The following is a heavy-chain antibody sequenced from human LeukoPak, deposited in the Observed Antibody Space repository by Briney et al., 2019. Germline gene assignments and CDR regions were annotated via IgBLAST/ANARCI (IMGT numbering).Heavy chain of an antibody. CDR3: ANHRSTYYYDSSGYTNKIFDY. V-gene: IGHV3-48*01. J-gene: IGHJ4*02. D-gene: IGHD3-22*01. Sequence: GGSLRLSCAASGFTFSNSGMNWVRQAPGKGLEWLSYISSVTNTIYYADSVKGRFTISRDNAKNSLYLQMNSLRAEDTAVYYCANHRSTYYYDSSGYTNKIFDYWGQGTLVTVSS. CDR2: ISSVTNTI. CDR1: GFTFSNSG.